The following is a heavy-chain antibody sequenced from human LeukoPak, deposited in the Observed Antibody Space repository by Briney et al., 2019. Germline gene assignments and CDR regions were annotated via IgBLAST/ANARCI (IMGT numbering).Heavy chain of an antibody. J-gene: IGHJ4*02. D-gene: IGHD2-2*01. Sequence: GGSLRLSCAASGFTFSGYGMHWVRQAPGKGLEWVAAIWYDGSNKYYADSVKGRFTISRDNSKNTLYLQMNSLRAEDTAVYYCARSKHCSSTSCYAARIADYWGQGTLVTVSS. CDR2: IWYDGSNK. CDR3: ARSKHCSSTSCYAARIADY. V-gene: IGHV3-33*01. CDR1: GFTFSGYG.